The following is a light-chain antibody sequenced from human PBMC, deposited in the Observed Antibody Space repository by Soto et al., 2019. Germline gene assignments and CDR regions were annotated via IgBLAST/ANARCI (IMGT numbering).Light chain of an antibody. CDR3: QQYGSSPTT. J-gene: IGKJ1*01. CDR2: RAS. V-gene: IGKV3-15*01. CDR1: QSLGDN. Sequence: VMTQSPATLAVSPGDTATLSCRASQSLGDNLAWYQQKPGQPPRLLIFRASSRAKGVPARFSASGSGTEFTLTISSLEPEDFSVYYCQQYGSSPTTFGQGTKVDIK.